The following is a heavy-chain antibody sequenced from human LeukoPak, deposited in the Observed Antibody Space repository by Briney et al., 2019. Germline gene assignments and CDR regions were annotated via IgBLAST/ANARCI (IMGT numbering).Heavy chain of an antibody. Sequence: ASVKVSCKASGGTFSSYAISWVRQAPGQGLEWMGGIIPIFGTANYAQKFQGRVTMTEDTSTDTAYMELSSLRSEDTAVYYCATQDGMGGSYLGEMGFDYWGQGTLVTVSS. D-gene: IGHD1-26*01. V-gene: IGHV1-69*06. CDR2: IIPIFGTA. J-gene: IGHJ4*02. CDR3: ATQDGMGGSYLGEMGFDY. CDR1: GGTFSSYA.